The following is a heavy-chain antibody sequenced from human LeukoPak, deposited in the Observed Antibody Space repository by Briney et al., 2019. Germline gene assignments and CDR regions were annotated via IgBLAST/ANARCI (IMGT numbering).Heavy chain of an antibody. CDR3: AREGPRGNSQFDY. J-gene: IGHJ4*02. CDR2: IWYDGSNK. V-gene: IGHV3-33*01. D-gene: IGHD2/OR15-2a*01. CDR1: GFTFSSYG. Sequence: GGSLRLPCAASGFTFSSYGMHWVRQAPGKGLEWVALIWYDGSNKYYADSVKGRLTISRDNSKNTLYLQMNSLRAEDTAVYYCAREGPRGNSQFDYWGQGTLVTVSS.